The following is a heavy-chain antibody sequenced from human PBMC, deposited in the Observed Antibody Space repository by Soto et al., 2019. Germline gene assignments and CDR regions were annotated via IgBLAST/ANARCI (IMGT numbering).Heavy chain of an antibody. V-gene: IGHV3-30-3*01. CDR3: ARGGNRKFDY. J-gene: IGHJ4*02. D-gene: IGHD1-26*01. Sequence: QVQLVESGGGVVQPGRSLRLSCAASGFTFSIYEMHWFRQAPGKGLEWVAVLLYDGSNKYYADSVEGRFTISRDISKSTLYLQMHSLKTEDSAVYYCARGGNRKFDYWGRGTLVAVSS. CDR2: LLYDGSNK. CDR1: GFTFSIYE.